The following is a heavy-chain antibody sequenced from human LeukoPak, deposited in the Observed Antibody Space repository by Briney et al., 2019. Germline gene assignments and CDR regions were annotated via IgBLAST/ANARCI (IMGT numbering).Heavy chain of an antibody. J-gene: IGHJ4*02. Sequence: SVKVSCKASGGTFSSYAISWVRQAPGEGVEWMGGIIPMFGTANYAQKFQGRVTITADESTSTAYMELSSLRSEDTAVYYCARDSNIAAASLQTLVDWGQGTLVTVSS. CDR3: ARDSNIAAASLQTLVD. CDR2: IIPMFGTA. V-gene: IGHV1-69*13. CDR1: GGTFSSYA. D-gene: IGHD6-13*01.